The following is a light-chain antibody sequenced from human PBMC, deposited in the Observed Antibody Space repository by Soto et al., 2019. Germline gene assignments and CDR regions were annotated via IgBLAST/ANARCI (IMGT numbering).Light chain of an antibody. V-gene: IGKV3-15*01. CDR3: QQYNDWPFT. CDR1: PSVTNY. J-gene: IGKJ3*01. Sequence: EIVLTQSPATLSLSPGERATLSCRASPSVTNYLAWYQQKPGQAPRLLIYGVSTRATGIPARFSGSESGTEFTLTISSLQSEDFAVYYCQQYNDWPFTFGPGTKVDIK. CDR2: GVS.